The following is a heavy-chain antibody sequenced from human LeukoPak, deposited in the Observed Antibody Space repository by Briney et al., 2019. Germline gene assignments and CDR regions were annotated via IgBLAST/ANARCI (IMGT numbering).Heavy chain of an antibody. V-gene: IGHV4-34*01. CDR2: IYHSGST. Sequence: SETLSLTCAVYGGSFSGYYWSWIRQPPGKGLEWIGYIYHSGSTYYNPSLKSRVTISVDRSKNQFSLKLSSVTAADTAVYYCARATNGENDSRGFYPMNWFDPWGQGTLVTVSS. D-gene: IGHD3-22*01. CDR3: ARATNGENDSRGFYPMNWFDP. J-gene: IGHJ5*02. CDR1: GGSFSGYY.